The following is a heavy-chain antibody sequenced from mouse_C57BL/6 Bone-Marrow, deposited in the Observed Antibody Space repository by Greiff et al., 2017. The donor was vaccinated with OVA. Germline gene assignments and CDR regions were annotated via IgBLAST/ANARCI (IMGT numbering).Heavy chain of an antibody. Sequence: QVQLKASGAELVRPGTSVKMSRKASGYTFTNYWIGWAKQRPGHGPEWIGDIYPGGGYTNYNEKFKGKATLTADKSSSTAYMQFSSLTSEDSAIYYCARLPWDYWGQGTTLTVSS. J-gene: IGHJ2*01. D-gene: IGHD2-1*01. CDR3: ARLPWDY. CDR2: IYPGGGYT. CDR1: GYTFTNYW. V-gene: IGHV1-63*01.